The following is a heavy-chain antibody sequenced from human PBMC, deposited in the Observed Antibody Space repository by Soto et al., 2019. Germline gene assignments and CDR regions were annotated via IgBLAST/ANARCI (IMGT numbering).Heavy chain of an antibody. J-gene: IGHJ5*02. CDR2: IYPGDSDT. Sequence: PGESLKISCKGSGYSFTSYWIGWVRQMPGKGLEWMGIIYPGDSDTRYSPSFQGQVTISADKSISTAYLQWSSLKASDTAMYYCARHRGAGYSSSWYVIGWFDPCGQGTLVTVSS. CDR3: ARHRGAGYSSSWYVIGWFDP. V-gene: IGHV5-51*01. D-gene: IGHD6-13*01. CDR1: GYSFTSYW.